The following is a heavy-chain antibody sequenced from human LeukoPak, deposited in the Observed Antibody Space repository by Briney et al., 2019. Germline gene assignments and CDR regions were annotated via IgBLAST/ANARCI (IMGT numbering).Heavy chain of an antibody. J-gene: IGHJ6*03. CDR3: ARLKQQLVRLLSRDTSYYYYYYMDV. D-gene: IGHD6-13*01. CDR2: INGHGSEI. V-gene: IGHV3-7*01. CDR1: GFTFSMSW. Sequence: GGSLRLSCAASGFTFSMSWMTWVRQAPGKGLEWVASINGHGSEIHYVDSVKGRFTISRDNANDSLYLQMNSLRAEDTAVYYCARLKQQLVRLLSRDTSYYYYYYMDVWGKGTTVTVSS.